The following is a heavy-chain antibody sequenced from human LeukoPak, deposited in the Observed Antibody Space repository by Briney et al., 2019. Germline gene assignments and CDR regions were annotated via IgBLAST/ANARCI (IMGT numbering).Heavy chain of an antibody. J-gene: IGHJ4*02. CDR3: AKDSSGYDFPWSPDY. V-gene: IGHV3-23*01. Sequence: GGSLRLSCAASVFPFSSYAMSSVRQAPGKGLEWVSAISGSGGSTYYADSVKGRFTISRDNSKNTLYLQMNSLRAEDTAVYYCAKDSSGYDFPWSPDYWGQGTLVTVSS. CDR1: VFPFSSYA. CDR2: ISGSGGST. D-gene: IGHD5-12*01.